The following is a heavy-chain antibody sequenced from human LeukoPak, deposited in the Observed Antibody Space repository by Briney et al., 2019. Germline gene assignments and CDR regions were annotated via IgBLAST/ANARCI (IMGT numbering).Heavy chain of an antibody. Sequence: ASVRVSCKASGYTFTGYYMHWVRQAPGQGLEWMGWINPNSGGTNYAQKVQGRVTMTRDTSISTAYMELSRLRSDDTAVYYCAMILVAAAWAFDYWGQGTLDTVSS. V-gene: IGHV1-2*02. CDR2: INPNSGGT. CDR1: GYTFTGYY. CDR3: AMILVAAAWAFDY. J-gene: IGHJ4*02. D-gene: IGHD6-13*01.